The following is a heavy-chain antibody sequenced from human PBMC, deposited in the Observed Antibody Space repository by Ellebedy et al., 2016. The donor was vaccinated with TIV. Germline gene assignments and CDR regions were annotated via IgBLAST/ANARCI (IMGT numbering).Heavy chain of an antibody. Sequence: KVSCKGSGYSFTSYWIGWVRQMPGKGLEWMAIIFPGSSHTTYSPSFPSQVTISAEKSISTAYLQWRSLKASDTAMYYCARGPGGEGLKFDYWGQGTLVTVSS. CDR3: ARGPGGEGLKFDY. CDR1: GYSFTSYW. CDR2: IFPGSSHT. J-gene: IGHJ4*02. D-gene: IGHD3-10*01. V-gene: IGHV5-51*01.